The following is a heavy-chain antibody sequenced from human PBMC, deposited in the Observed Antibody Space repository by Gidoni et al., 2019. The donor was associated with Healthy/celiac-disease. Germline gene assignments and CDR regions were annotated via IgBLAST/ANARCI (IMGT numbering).Heavy chain of an antibody. Sequence: VQLQESGPGLVKPSETLSLTCTVSGGPISSYYWSWSRQPPGKGLEWLGYIYYSGSTNYNPSLKSRVTISVDTSKNQFSLKLSSVTAADTAVYYCARHGPLFDIWGQGTMVTVSS. J-gene: IGHJ3*02. CDR3: ARHGPLFDI. CDR1: GGPISSYY. CDR2: IYYSGST. V-gene: IGHV4-59*08.